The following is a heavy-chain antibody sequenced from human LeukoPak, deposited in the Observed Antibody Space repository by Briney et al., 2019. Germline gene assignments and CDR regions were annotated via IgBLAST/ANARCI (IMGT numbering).Heavy chain of an antibody. J-gene: IGHJ6*04. CDR2: IYTSGST. Sequence: SETLSLTCTVSGGSISSYYWSWIRQPAGKGLEWIGRIYTSGSTNYNPSLKSRVTMSVDTSKNQFSLKLSSVTAADTAVYYCARDPGYYGSGSAYYYYGMDVWGKGTTVTVSS. D-gene: IGHD3-10*01. V-gene: IGHV4-4*07. CDR1: GGSISSYY. CDR3: ARDPGYYGSGSAYYYYGMDV.